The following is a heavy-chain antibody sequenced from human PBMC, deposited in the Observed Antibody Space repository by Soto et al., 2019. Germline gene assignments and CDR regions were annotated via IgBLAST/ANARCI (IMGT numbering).Heavy chain of an antibody. D-gene: IGHD3-9*01. CDR2: ITGSGAGT. CDR3: AKFHDNRIFQH. V-gene: IGHV3-23*01. J-gene: IGHJ1*01. CDR1: GFTFSSYA. Sequence: EVQLLESGGGLVQPGGSLRLSCAASGFTFSSYAMSWVRQAPGKGLEWVSTITGSGAGTYYADSVKGRFSISRDNPKNTLYLQMNSLRAEDTAVYYRAKFHDNRIFQHWGQGTLVTVSS.